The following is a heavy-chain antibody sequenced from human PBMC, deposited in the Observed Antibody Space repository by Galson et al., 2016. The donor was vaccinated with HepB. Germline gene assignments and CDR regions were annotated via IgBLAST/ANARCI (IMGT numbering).Heavy chain of an antibody. CDR2: IIPIFGTA. J-gene: IGHJ4*02. Sequence: SVKVSCKASGGTFGGYGLSWVRQAPGQGPEWMGGIIPIFGTANYAQKFQGRVTVTADKSTSTAYMELSSLRSEDTAVYYCAREENFRFDYWGQGTLVTVSS. CDR3: AREENFRFDY. V-gene: IGHV1-69*06. D-gene: IGHD2/OR15-2a*01. CDR1: GGTFGGYG.